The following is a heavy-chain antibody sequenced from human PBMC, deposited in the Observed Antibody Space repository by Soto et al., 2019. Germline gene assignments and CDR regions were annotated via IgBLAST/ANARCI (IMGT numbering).Heavy chain of an antibody. D-gene: IGHD3-9*01. J-gene: IGHJ5*02. CDR2: IYYSGST. CDR1: GGSISSNY. CDR3: ARRNIYQNWFDP. Sequence: QVQLQESGPGLVKPSETLSLTCTVSGGSISSNYWSWIRQPPGKGLEWIGNIYYSGSTNYNPSLKCRVTISVDTSKNQFSLKLSSVTAADTAVYYCARRNIYQNWFDPWGQGTLVTVSS. V-gene: IGHV4-59*01.